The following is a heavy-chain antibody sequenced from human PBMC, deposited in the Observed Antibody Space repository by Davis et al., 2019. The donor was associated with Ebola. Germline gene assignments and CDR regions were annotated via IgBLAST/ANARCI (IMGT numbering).Heavy chain of an antibody. Sequence: GESLKISCKGSGYRFTNYWIGWVRQMPGKGLEWMGIIYPGDSDTRYSPSFQGQVTISADKSISTAYLQWSSLKASDTAMYYCARREGYCISTSCPNWFDPWGQGTLVTVSS. CDR1: GYRFTNYW. CDR3: ARREGYCISTSCPNWFDP. J-gene: IGHJ5*02. CDR2: IYPGDSDT. D-gene: IGHD2-2*01. V-gene: IGHV5-51*01.